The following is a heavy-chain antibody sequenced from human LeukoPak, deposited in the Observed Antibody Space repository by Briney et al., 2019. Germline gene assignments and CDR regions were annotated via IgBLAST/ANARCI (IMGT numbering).Heavy chain of an antibody. D-gene: IGHD3-22*01. CDR2: INPNSGGT. Sequence: ASVKVSCKASGYTFTGYYMHWVRQAPGQGLEWMGWINPNSGGTNYAQKFQGRVTMTRDTSISTAYMELSRLRSDDTAVYYCARGSRRGVVVTYYLDYWGQGTLVTVSS. CDR3: ARGSRRGVVVTYYLDY. CDR1: GYTFTGYY. J-gene: IGHJ4*02. V-gene: IGHV1-2*02.